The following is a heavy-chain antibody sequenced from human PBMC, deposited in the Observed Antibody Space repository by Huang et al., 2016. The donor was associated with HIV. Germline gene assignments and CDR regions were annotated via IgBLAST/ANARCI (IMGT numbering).Heavy chain of an antibody. Sequence: QVQLVQSGAEVKKPGASVTISCKASGFSILIYYIHWVRQAPGQGLERMGIVNPSGGGADYAQKFKGRVTMTRDTSTRTLYMELSSLRSEDTAVYYCAREGITPSGTEVSGFDFWGQGTPVSVSS. V-gene: IGHV1-46*03. CDR1: GFSILIYY. CDR2: VNPSGGGA. CDR3: AREGITPSGTEVSGFDF. D-gene: IGHD6-13*01. J-gene: IGHJ5*01.